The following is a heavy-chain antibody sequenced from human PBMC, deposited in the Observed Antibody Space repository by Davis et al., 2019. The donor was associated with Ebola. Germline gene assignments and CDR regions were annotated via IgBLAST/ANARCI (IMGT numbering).Heavy chain of an antibody. CDR3: ARCTGYSSSWLDY. CDR2: ISSSSSYI. D-gene: IGHD6-13*01. V-gene: IGHV3-21*01. Sequence: PGGSLRLSCAASGFTFSSYSMNWVRQAPGKGLEWVSSISSSSSYIYYADSVKGRFTISRDNSKNTLYLQMNSLRAEDTAVYYCARCTGYSSSWLDYWGQGTLVTVSS. CDR1: GFTFSSYS. J-gene: IGHJ4*02.